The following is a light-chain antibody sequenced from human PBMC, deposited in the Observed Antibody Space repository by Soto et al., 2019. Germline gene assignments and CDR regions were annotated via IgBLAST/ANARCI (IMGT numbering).Light chain of an antibody. V-gene: IGKV1-39*01. CDR3: QQSYSTPFT. J-gene: IGKJ3*01. CDR2: AAS. CDR1: QTISSY. Sequence: DIQMTQSPSSLSASVGDRVTITCRASQTISSYLNWYQQKPGKAPQLLIYAASSLQSGVPSRFSGSGSGTDFTLTISSLQPEDFATYYCQQSYSTPFTCGPGTKVDIK.